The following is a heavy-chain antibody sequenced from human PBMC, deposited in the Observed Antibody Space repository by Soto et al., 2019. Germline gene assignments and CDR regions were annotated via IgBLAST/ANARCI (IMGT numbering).Heavy chain of an antibody. CDR3: AREPSSLAAAGSSYGLDV. CDR2: FNPSDDTT. V-gene: IGHV1-46*01. J-gene: IGHJ6*02. CDR1: GYTFTNYY. Sequence: QVQLVQSGAEVKKPGASVKVSCKASGYTFTNYYMHWVRQAPGQGLEWVGMFNPSDDTTYYAQKVQGRVTMTRDTSTSTVYMELRSLRSDDTAVYYCAREPSSLAAAGSSYGLDVWGQGTSVTVSS. D-gene: IGHD6-13*01.